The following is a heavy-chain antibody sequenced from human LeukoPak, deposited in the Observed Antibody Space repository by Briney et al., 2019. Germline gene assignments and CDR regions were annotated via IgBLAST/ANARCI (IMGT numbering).Heavy chain of an antibody. J-gene: IGHJ4*02. Sequence: ASETLSLTCAVSGGSISSSNWWSWVRQPPGKGLEWVSSISTSSSYIYYADSLKGRITISRHNAKNSLYLQMNSLRAEDTAVYYCARDQWLQSQRYFDYWGQGTLVTVSS. CDR2: ISTSSSYI. CDR1: GGSISSSN. V-gene: IGHV3-21*01. CDR3: ARDQWLQSQRYFDY. D-gene: IGHD5-24*01.